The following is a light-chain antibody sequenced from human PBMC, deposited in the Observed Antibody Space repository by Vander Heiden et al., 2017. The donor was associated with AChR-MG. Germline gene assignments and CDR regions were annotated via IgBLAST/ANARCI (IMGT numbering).Light chain of an antibody. CDR3: CSYAGNYAWV. CDR1: NSDVGAFDY. V-gene: IGLV2-11*01. J-gene: IGLJ3*02. Sequence: QSALTRPRSVSGSPGQSVTISCTGTNSDVGAFDYVSWYQQYPGEAPKFLIFDVTRRPSGVPDRFSASKSGNTASLTISGLQVDDEAHYYCCSYAGNYAWVFGGGTELTVL. CDR2: DVT.